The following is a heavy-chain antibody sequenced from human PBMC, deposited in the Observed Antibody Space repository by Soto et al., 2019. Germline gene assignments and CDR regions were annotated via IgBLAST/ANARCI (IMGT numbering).Heavy chain of an antibody. CDR2: ISSNGGST. Sequence: EVQLVESGGGLVQPGGSLRLSCAASGFTFSSYAMHWVRQAPGKGLEYVSAISSNGGSTYYANSVKGRFTISRDNSKNSLYLQVGSLRAEDMAVYYCARGGIRTPFDDWGQRTLVAVSA. CDR3: ARGGIRTPFDD. J-gene: IGHJ4*02. D-gene: IGHD6-13*01. CDR1: GFTFSSYA. V-gene: IGHV3-64*01.